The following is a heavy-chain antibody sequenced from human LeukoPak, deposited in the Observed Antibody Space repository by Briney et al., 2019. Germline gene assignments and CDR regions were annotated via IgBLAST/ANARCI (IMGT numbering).Heavy chain of an antibody. Sequence: GGSLRLSCAASGFTFSNSAMSWVRQAPGKGLEWVSTLSGSGITTYYADSVRGRFTISRDNSKNTLYLQMNSLRAEDTAVYYCAQSYDSSGYGYWGQGTLVTVSS. V-gene: IGHV3-23*01. J-gene: IGHJ4*02. CDR3: AQSYDSSGYGY. D-gene: IGHD3-22*01. CDR1: GFTFSNSA. CDR2: LSGSGITT.